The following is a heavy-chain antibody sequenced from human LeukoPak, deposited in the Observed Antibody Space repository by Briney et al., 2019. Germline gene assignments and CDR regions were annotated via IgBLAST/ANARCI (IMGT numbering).Heavy chain of an antibody. J-gene: IGHJ4*02. D-gene: IGHD2-2*01. CDR1: GFSFSSYG. Sequence: GGSLRLSCAASGFSFSSYGMHWVRQAPGKGLEWVAFIQYDGSNKYYADSVKGRFTVSRDNPKNTLFLQMNSLTAEDTAVYYCAKDRASYCSSTRCYVAYWGQGTLVTVSS. CDR2: IQYDGSNK. V-gene: IGHV3-30*02. CDR3: AKDRASYCSSTRCYVAY.